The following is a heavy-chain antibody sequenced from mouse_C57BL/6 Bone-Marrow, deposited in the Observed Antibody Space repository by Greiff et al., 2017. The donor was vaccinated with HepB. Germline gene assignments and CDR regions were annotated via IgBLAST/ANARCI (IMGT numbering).Heavy chain of an antibody. CDR1: GFSLSTFGMG. D-gene: IGHD1-1*01. Sequence: QVQLKESGPGILQPSQSLSLSCSFSGFSLSTFGMGVGWIRQPSGKGLEWLAHIWWDDDKYYNPALKSRPTIAKDTSKNQVFLKIADVDTADTATYYGARAVSAVGADYWYFDVWGTGTTVTVSS. CDR2: IWWDDDK. CDR3: ARAVSAVGADYWYFDV. V-gene: IGHV8-8*01. J-gene: IGHJ1*03.